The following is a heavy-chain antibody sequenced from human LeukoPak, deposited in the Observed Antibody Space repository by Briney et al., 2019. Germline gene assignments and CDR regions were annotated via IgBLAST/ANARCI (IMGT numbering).Heavy chain of an antibody. CDR1: GGSLSHYY. J-gene: IGHJ5*02. CDR2: INHSGST. CDR3: ARGPASGSNFAWFDP. D-gene: IGHD3-10*01. Sequence: KPSETLSLTCAVYGGSLSHYYRSWIRQPPGKGLEWIGEINHSGSTNYNPSLKSRVTISVDMSKNQFSLELTSVTAADTAVYYCARGPASGSNFAWFDPWSQGTLVTVSS. V-gene: IGHV4-34*01.